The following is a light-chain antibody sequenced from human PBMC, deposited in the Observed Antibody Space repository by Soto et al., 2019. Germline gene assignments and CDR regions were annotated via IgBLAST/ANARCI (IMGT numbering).Light chain of an antibody. Sequence: ENLLTQSPGTLSLSPGEGATLSCRASRGVSANYLAWYQQKPGQAPTLLIYGASIRAAGIPDRFSGSGSGTDFTLTIRRPEPDDFAVYYCQQYGSSPRTFGQGTKVDIK. CDR2: GAS. V-gene: IGKV3-20*01. J-gene: IGKJ1*01. CDR1: RGVSANY. CDR3: QQYGSSPRT.